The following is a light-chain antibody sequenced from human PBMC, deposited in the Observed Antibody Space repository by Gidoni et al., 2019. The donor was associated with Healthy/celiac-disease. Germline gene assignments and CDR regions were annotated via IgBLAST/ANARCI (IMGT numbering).Light chain of an antibody. CDR2: DAS. J-gene: IGKJ4*01. V-gene: IGKV3-11*01. Sequence: EIVFTQSPATLSLSPGERATLSCRASQSVSSYLAWSQQKPGQAPRLLIYDASNSATGIPARFSGSGSGTDFTLTISSLEPEDFAVYYCQQRSNWPPLTFGGGTKGEIK. CDR3: QQRSNWPPLT. CDR1: QSVSSY.